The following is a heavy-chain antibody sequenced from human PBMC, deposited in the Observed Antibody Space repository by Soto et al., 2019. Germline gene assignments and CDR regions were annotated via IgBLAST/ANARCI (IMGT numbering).Heavy chain of an antibody. CDR3: ARGAGTIIRGVIITSWFDP. J-gene: IGHJ5*02. Sequence: QVQLAQSGAEVKKPGSSVKVSCKASGGTFSSYAISWVRQAPGQGLEWMGGIIPIFGTANYAQKFQGRVTITADESTSTAYMELSSLRSEDTAVYYCARGAGTIIRGVIITSWFDPWGQGTLVTVSS. D-gene: IGHD3-10*01. V-gene: IGHV1-69*12. CDR2: IIPIFGTA. CDR1: GGTFSSYA.